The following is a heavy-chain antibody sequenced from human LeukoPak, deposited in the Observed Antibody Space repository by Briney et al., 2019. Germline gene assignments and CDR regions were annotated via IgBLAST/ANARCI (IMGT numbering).Heavy chain of an antibody. J-gene: IGHJ4*02. D-gene: IGHD3-9*01. Sequence: SETLSLTCTVSGXSISSYYWSWIRQPPGKGLEWIGYIYYSGSTNYNPSLKSRVTISVDTSKNQFSLKLSSVTAADTAVYYCARAYDILTGGEGYFDYWGQGTLVTVSS. V-gene: IGHV4-59*01. CDR1: GXSISSYY. CDR2: IYYSGST. CDR3: ARAYDILTGGEGYFDY.